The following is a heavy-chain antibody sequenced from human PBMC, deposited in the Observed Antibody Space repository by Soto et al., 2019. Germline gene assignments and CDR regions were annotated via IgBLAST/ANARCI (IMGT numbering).Heavy chain of an antibody. V-gene: IGHV3-64*01. J-gene: IGHJ4*02. D-gene: IGHD3-10*01. CDR2: ISGNGGST. CDR1: GFTFSSYA. CDR3: ARRGYGLYLDY. Sequence: EVQLVESGGGLVQPGGSLRLSCAASGFTFSSYAMHWVRQAPGKGLEYVSAISGNGGSTYYANSVKGRFTISRDNSKNTLYVQMGSLRVEDMAVYYCARRGYGLYLDYWGQGTLVTVSS.